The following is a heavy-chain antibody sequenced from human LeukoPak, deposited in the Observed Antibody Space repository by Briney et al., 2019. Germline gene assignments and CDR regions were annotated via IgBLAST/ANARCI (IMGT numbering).Heavy chain of an antibody. J-gene: IGHJ5*02. D-gene: IGHD3-16*01. V-gene: IGHV1-46*01. Sequence: GASVKVSCKASGYSFISDYMHWVRQAPGQGLEWMGIINPSGGATDYAQKFQGRVTMTSDTSTSTVYMELNNLRSDDTAVYYCARGRGEMGSNWFDPWGQGTLVTVSS. CDR3: ARGRGEMGSNWFDP. CDR2: INPSGGAT. CDR1: GYSFISDY.